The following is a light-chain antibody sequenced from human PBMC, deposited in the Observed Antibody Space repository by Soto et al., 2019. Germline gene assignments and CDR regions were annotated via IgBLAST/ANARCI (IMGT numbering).Light chain of an antibody. CDR1: SSDVGVYNY. J-gene: IGLJ1*01. CDR3: CSYADTYTSNYV. V-gene: IGLV2-11*01. Sequence: QSVLTQPRSVSGSPGQSVTISCTGTSSDVGVYNYVSWYQQYPGKAPKLMVYGVRKRPSGVPERFSGSKSGNTASLTISGLRAEDEDDYYCCSYADTYTSNYVFGTGTKVTV. CDR2: GVR.